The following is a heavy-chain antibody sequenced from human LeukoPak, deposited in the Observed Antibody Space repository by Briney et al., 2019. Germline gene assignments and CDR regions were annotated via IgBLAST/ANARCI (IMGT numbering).Heavy chain of an antibody. V-gene: IGHV3-30*04. Sequence: HPGGSLRLSCVASGFTFTGHSMHWVRQAPGKGLDWVAVLGNDEKTIFYADSVKGRFTVSSDNSKNTVYLQMNSLRDGDTAVYYCAREKQSGRTPFDYWGQGSLVTVSS. CDR1: GFTFTGHS. J-gene: IGHJ4*02. CDR3: AREKQSGRTPFDY. CDR2: LGNDEKTI. D-gene: IGHD2-15*01.